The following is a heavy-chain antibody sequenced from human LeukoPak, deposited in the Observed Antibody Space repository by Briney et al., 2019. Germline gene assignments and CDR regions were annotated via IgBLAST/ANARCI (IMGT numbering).Heavy chain of an antibody. CDR2: IYHSGST. J-gene: IGHJ4*02. Sequence: SQTLSLTCTVSGGSISSGGYYWRWIRQPPGKGLEWIGYIYHSGSTYYNPSLKSRVTISVDRSKNQFSLKLSSVTAADTAVYYCARDLSAASGPDQVWGQGTLLTVSS. D-gene: IGHD6-13*01. CDR3: ARDLSAASGPDQV. CDR1: GGSISSGGYY. V-gene: IGHV4-30-2*01.